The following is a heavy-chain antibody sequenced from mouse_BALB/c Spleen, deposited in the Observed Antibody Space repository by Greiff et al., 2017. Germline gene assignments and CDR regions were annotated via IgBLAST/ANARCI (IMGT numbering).Heavy chain of an antibody. CDR3: ARGGRYFDY. Sequence: QVQLQQPGAELVKPGTSVKLSCKASGYNFTSYWINWVKLRPGQGLEWIGDIYPGSGSTNYNEKFKSKATLTVDTSSSTAYMQLSSLASEDSALYYCARGGRYFDYWGQGTTLTVSS. CDR1: GYNFTSYW. V-gene: IGHV1-55*01. CDR2: IYPGSGST. J-gene: IGHJ2*01.